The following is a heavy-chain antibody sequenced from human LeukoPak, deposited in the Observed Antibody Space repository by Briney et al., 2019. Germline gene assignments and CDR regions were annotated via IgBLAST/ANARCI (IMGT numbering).Heavy chain of an antibody. CDR3: ARDRGRSGSYLDY. CDR1: GGSISSGGYS. CDR2: IYHSGST. Sequence: SETLSLTCTVSGGSISSGGYSWSWIRQPPGKGLEWIGYIYHSGSTYYNPSLKSRVTISVDRSKNQFSLKLSSVTAADTAVYYCARDRGRSGSYLDYWGQGTLVTVSS. J-gene: IGHJ4*02. D-gene: IGHD1-26*01. V-gene: IGHV4-30-2*01.